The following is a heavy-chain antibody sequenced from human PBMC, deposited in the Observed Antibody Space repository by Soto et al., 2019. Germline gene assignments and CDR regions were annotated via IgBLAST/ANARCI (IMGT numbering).Heavy chain of an antibody. CDR3: ARLGRIMVYATGPYYYYGMDV. J-gene: IGHJ6*02. CDR1: GYSFTSYW. D-gene: IGHD2-8*01. Sequence: EVQLVQSGAEVKKPGESLRISCKGSGYSFTSYWISWVRQMPGKGLEWMGRIDPSDSYTNYSPSFQGHVTISADKSISTAYLQWSSLKASDTAMYYCARLGRIMVYATGPYYYYGMDVWGQGTTVTVSS. CDR2: IDPSDSYT. V-gene: IGHV5-10-1*03.